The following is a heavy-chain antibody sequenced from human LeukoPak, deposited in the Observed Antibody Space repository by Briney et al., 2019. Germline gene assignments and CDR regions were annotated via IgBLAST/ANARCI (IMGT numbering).Heavy chain of an antibody. CDR3: AKGEMGTTSYYFDY. CDR1: GFTFSSYA. Sequence: PGGSLSLSCAASGFTFSSYAMNWVRQAPGKGLEWVSTISGSGGGTYYADSVKGRFTISRDNSKNTLYLQMNSLRAEDTAVYYCAKGEMGTTSYYFDYWGQGTLVTVSS. J-gene: IGHJ4*02. V-gene: IGHV3-23*01. D-gene: IGHD5-24*01. CDR2: ISGSGGGT.